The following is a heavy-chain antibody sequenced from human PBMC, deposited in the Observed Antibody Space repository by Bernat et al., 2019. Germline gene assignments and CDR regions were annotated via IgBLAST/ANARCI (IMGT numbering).Heavy chain of an antibody. V-gene: IGHV4-39*01. D-gene: IGHD3-3*01. Sequence: QLQLQESGPGLVKPSETLSLTCTVSGGSISSSSYYWGWIRQPPGKGLEWIGSIYYSGSTYYNPSLKSRVTISVDTSKNQFSLKLSSVTAADTAVYYCARRDYDCGSGYCTTHRMDVWGQGTTVTVSS. CDR1: GGSISSSSYY. CDR3: ARRDYDCGSGYCTTHRMDV. CDR2: IYYSGST. J-gene: IGHJ6*02.